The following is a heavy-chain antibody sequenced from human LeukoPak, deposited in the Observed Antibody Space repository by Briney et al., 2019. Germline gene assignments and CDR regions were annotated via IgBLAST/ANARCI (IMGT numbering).Heavy chain of an antibody. J-gene: IGHJ4*02. CDR2: IYSGGST. V-gene: IGHV3-66*01. D-gene: IGHD1-26*01. CDR1: GFTFSSYA. Sequence: GGSLRLSCAASGFTFSSYAMSWVRQAPGKGLEWVSVIYSGGSTYYADSVKGRFTISRDNSKNTLYLQMNSLRAEDTAVYYCARVRLIVGAADWGQGTLVTVSS. CDR3: ARVRLIVGAAD.